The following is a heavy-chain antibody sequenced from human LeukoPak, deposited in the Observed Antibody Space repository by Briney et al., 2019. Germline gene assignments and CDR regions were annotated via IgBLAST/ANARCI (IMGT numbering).Heavy chain of an antibody. CDR3: AKSGPAAGRPDAFDI. CDR1: GGSVTSSSFY. V-gene: IGHV4-39*07. D-gene: IGHD2-2*01. CDR2: INYSGIT. J-gene: IGHJ3*02. Sequence: SEALSLTCTLSGGSVTSSSFYWAWIRQPPGKGLECIGTINYSGITYYNSPLKSRITISVDTSKHQFSLKLTSVTAADTAVYFCAKSGPAAGRPDAFDIWGQGTMVTVSS.